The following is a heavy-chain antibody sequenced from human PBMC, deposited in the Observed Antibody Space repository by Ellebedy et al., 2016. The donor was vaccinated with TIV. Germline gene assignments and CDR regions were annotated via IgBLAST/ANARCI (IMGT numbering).Heavy chain of an antibody. D-gene: IGHD2-2*01. CDR3: ARLHCSTTDPRLNWFDP. V-gene: IGHV4-39*01. CDR2: IYYGGST. CDR1: GDSISSSGYF. J-gene: IGHJ5*02. Sequence: SETLSLXXTVSGDSISSSGYFWGWIRQPPGEGLEWIASIYYGGSTYYNPSLKSRLTISVDTSKNQFSLKVTSVTAADTAVYYCARLHCSTTDPRLNWFDPWGQGTLVTVSS.